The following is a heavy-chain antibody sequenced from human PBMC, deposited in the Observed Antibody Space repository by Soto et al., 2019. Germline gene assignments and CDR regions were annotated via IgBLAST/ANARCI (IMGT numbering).Heavy chain of an antibody. CDR2: LSGSGGDT. D-gene: IGHD3-16*02. V-gene: IGHV3-23*01. CDR1: GFTFSSFA. CDR3: AKRVGYDYVWKSYRPDY. J-gene: IGHJ4*02. Sequence: EVQLLESGGDLVQPGGSLRLSCVASGFTFSSFAMTWVRQAPGKGLEWVSTLSGSGGDTYYADSVNGRFTISRDKSKNTLYLQMDRLRVEDTAVYYWAKRVGYDYVWKSYRPDYWGQGTLVTVSS.